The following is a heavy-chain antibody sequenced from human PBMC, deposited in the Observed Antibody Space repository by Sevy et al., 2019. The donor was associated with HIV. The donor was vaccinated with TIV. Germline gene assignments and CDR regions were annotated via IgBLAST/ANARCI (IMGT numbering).Heavy chain of an antibody. D-gene: IGHD5-12*01. Sequence: GGSLRLSCAASGFTFSSYGMHWVRQAPGKGLEWVAVIWHGGSNKYYADSVKGRVTISRDNSKNTLYLQMNSLRAEETAVYYCAKDNFSRRRDGYNYLFDYWGQGTLVTVSS. CDR2: IWHGGSNK. V-gene: IGHV3-33*06. CDR1: GFTFSSYG. J-gene: IGHJ4*02. CDR3: AKDNFSRRRDGYNYLFDY.